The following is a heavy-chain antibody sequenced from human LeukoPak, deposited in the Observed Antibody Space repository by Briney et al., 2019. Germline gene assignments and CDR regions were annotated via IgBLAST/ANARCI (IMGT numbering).Heavy chain of an antibody. CDR1: GYTFTSYY. V-gene: IGHV1-8*01. D-gene: IGHD3-10*01. CDR3: ARPYYYGSLDAFDI. CDR2: MNPNSGNT. Sequence: ASVKVSCKASGYTFTSYYMHWVRQATGQGLEWMGWMNPNSGNTGYAQKFQGRVTMTRNTSISTAYMELSSLRSEDTAVYYCARPYYYGSLDAFDIWGQGTMVTVSS. J-gene: IGHJ3*02.